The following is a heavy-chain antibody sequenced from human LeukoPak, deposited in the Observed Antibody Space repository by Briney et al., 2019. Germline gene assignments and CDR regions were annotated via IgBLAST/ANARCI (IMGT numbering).Heavy chain of an antibody. CDR1: GYSISSGYY. V-gene: IGHV4-38-2*02. D-gene: IGHD3-3*01. J-gene: IGHJ4*02. CDR2: IYYSGSI. Sequence: SETLSLTCTVSGYSISSGYYWGWIRQPPGKGLEWIGSIYYSGSIYYNPSLKSRVTISVDTSKNQFSLKLSSVTAANTAVYYCASLRERSYYARGFDYWGQGTLVTVSS. CDR3: ASLRERSYYARGFDY.